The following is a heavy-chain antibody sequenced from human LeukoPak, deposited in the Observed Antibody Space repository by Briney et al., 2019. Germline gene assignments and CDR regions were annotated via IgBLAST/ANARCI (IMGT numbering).Heavy chain of an antibody. V-gene: IGHV3-23*01. CDR3: AKAVITFGGVIQAYDY. J-gene: IGHJ4*02. CDR2: ISGSGGST. Sequence: GGSLRLSCAASGFTFSSYAMSWVRQALGKGLEWVSAISGSGGSTYYADSVKGRFTISRDNSKNTLYLQMNSLRAEDTAVYYCAKAVITFGGVIQAYDYWGQGTLVTVSS. D-gene: IGHD3-16*02. CDR1: GFTFSSYA.